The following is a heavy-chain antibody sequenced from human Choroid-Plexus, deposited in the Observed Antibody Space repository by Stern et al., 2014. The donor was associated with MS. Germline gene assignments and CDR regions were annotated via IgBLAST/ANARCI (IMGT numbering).Heavy chain of an antibody. V-gene: IGHV3-30*18. D-gene: IGHD2/OR15-2a*01. CDR1: GFTFGSCA. CDR3: AKDRQYLTYFFDH. Sequence: VHLVESGGGVVQPGRPLRLSCVASGFTFGSCAMHWVRQAPGKGLEWVAGVSYGGSNKYYADSVKGRFTISRDNSQNTLYMQMSSLRPEDTAVYYGAKDRQYLTYFFDHWGQGSLVTVSS. J-gene: IGHJ5*02. CDR2: VSYGGSNK.